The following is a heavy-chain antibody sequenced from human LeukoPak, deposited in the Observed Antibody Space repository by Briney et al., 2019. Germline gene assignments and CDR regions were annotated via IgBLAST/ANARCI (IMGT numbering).Heavy chain of an antibody. CDR2: IYYSGST. D-gene: IGHD5-12*01. CDR3: ARDYKGGYSGYGPLFY. Sequence: TETLSLTCTVSGGSISSYYWSWIRQPPGKGLEWIGYIYYSGSTNYNPSLKSRVTISVDTSKNQFSLKLSSVTAADTAVYYCARDYKGGYSGYGPLFYWGQGTLVTVSS. V-gene: IGHV4-59*01. J-gene: IGHJ4*02. CDR1: GGSISSYY.